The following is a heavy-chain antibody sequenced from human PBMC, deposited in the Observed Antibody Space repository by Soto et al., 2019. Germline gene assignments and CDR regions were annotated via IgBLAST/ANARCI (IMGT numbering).Heavy chain of an antibody. V-gene: IGHV4-30-2*01. D-gene: IGHD3-22*01. CDR3: ARVRREYDNSGPVDY. J-gene: IGHJ4*02. CDR2: IYYGGST. CDR1: GGSMSSGDYS. Sequence: QLQLQESGSGLVKPSQTLSLTCAVSGGSMSSGDYSWNWIRQPPGKGLEWIGYIYYGGSTYNNPFRHGRVTVFLDRCRNQFCLKLNSVTAADTAVYYCARVRREYDNSGPVDYWGQGTLVTVSS.